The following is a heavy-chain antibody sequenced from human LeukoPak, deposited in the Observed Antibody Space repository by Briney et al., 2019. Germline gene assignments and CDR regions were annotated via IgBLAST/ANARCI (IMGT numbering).Heavy chain of an antibody. Sequence: GGSLRLSCAASGFTFSSAWMTWVRQAPGKGLEWVATIKDEGSDKYYVDSVKGRFTISRDNAKKSLWLQMNGLRVEDTAMYYCADLGSRDWGQGTLVTVSS. D-gene: IGHD3-16*01. CDR2: IKDEGSDK. V-gene: IGHV3-7*01. J-gene: IGHJ4*02. CDR1: GFTFSSAW. CDR3: ADLGSRD.